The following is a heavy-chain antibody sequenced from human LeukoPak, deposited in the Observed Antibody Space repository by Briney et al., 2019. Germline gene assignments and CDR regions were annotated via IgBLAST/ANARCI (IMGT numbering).Heavy chain of an antibody. V-gene: IGHV4-39*01. J-gene: IGHJ4*02. D-gene: IGHD4-11*01. CDR1: GGSISSTSYY. Sequence: SETLSLTCTVSGGSISSTSYYWGWIRQPPGKGLEWIGSICYSGGTYYNPSLKSRVTISVDTSKNQFSLNLSSVTAADTAVYYCAGRHTVTVDYWGQGTLVTVSS. CDR3: AGRHTVTVDY. CDR2: ICYSGGT.